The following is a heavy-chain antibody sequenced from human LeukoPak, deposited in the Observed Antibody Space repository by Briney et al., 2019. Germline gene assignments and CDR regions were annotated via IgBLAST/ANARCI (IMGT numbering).Heavy chain of an antibody. CDR1: GGSFSGYY. V-gene: IGHV4-34*01. D-gene: IGHD2-21*02. Sequence: SETLSLTCAVYGGSFSGYYWSWIRQPPGKGLEWIGEINHSGSTNYNPSLKSRVTISVDTSKNQFSLKLSSVTAADTAAYYCARSVVTAPSFDYWGQGTLVTVSS. J-gene: IGHJ4*02. CDR3: ARSVVTAPSFDY. CDR2: INHSGST.